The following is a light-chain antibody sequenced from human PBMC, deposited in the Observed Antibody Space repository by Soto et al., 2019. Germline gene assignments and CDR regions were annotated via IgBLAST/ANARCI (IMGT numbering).Light chain of an antibody. CDR2: DAS. Sequence: EIVLTQSPGTLSLSPGERATLSCRASQSVSSYLAWYQQKPGQAPRLLIYDASNRATGIPDRFSGSGSGTDFTLTISRLEPEDFAVYYCQQRSNWPPTFGQGTKVDIK. V-gene: IGKV3-11*01. CDR1: QSVSSY. J-gene: IGKJ1*01. CDR3: QQRSNWPPT.